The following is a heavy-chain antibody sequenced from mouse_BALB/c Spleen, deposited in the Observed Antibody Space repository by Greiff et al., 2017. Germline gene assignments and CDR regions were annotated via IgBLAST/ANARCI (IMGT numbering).Heavy chain of an antibody. CDR3: ARFDYGIYAMDY. D-gene: IGHD1-2*01. Sequence: QVQLQQPGAELVKPGASVKLSCKASGYTFTSYWMHWVKQRPGQGLEWIGEINPSNGRTNYNEKFKSKATLTVDKSSSTAYMQLSSLTSEDSAVYYCARFDYGIYAMDYWGQGTSVTVSS. V-gene: IGHV1S81*02. J-gene: IGHJ4*01. CDR2: INPSNGRT. CDR1: GYTFTSYW.